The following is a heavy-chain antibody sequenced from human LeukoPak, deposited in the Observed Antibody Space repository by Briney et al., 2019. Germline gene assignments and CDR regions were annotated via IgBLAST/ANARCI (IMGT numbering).Heavy chain of an antibody. D-gene: IGHD5-18*01. J-gene: IGHJ4*02. V-gene: IGHV1-69*05. Sequence: ASAKVSCKASGGTFSSYAISWVRQAPGQGLEWMGGIIPIFGTANYAQKFQGRVTITTDESTSTAYMELSSLRSEDTAVYYCAREGDSYGLTYFDYWGQGTLVTVSS. CDR3: AREGDSYGLTYFDY. CDR2: IIPIFGTA. CDR1: GGTFSSYA.